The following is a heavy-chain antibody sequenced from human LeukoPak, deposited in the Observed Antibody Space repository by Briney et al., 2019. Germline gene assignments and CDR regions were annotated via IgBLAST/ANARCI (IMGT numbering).Heavy chain of an antibody. Sequence: GGSLRLSCAASGFTFSSYGMHWVRQAPGKGLEWVAVISYDGSNKYYADSVKGRFTISRDNSKNTLYLQMNSLRAEDTAVYYCAKVPIYGGNSYYSYYGMDVWGQGTTVTVSS. CDR3: AKVPIYGGNSYYSYYGMDV. CDR1: GFTFSSYG. V-gene: IGHV3-30*18. CDR2: ISYDGSNK. J-gene: IGHJ6*02. D-gene: IGHD4-23*01.